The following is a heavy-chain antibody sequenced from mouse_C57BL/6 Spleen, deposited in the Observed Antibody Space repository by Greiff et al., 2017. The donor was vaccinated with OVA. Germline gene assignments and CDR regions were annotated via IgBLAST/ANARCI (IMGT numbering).Heavy chain of an antibody. Sequence: QVQLQQSGAELVKPGASVKMSCKASGYTFTSYWITWVKQRPGQGLEWIGDIYPGSGSTNYNEKFKSKATLTVDTSSSTAYMQLSSLTSEDSAVYYCAREGVREDYWYFDVWGTGTTVTVSS. CDR2: IYPGSGST. J-gene: IGHJ1*03. CDR1: GYTFTSYW. CDR3: AREGVREDYWYFDV. D-gene: IGHD2-14*01. V-gene: IGHV1-55*01.